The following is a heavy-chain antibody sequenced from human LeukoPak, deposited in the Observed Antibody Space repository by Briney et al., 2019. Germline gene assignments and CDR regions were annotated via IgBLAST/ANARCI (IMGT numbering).Heavy chain of an antibody. CDR2: IKQDGSET. CDR3: ASPEWLPDSIDI. CDR1: GLIFSNYW. Sequence: TGGSLRLSCAASGLIFSNYWMSWVRQAPGKGLEWVANIKQDGSETYYVDSVKGRFTISRDNAKNSLYLQMNNLRGEDTAVYYCASPEWLPDSIDIWGQGTMVTVSS. V-gene: IGHV3-7*01. J-gene: IGHJ3*02. D-gene: IGHD3-3*01.